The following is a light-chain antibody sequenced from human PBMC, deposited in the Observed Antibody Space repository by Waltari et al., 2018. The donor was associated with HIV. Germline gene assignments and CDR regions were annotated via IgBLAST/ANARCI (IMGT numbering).Light chain of an antibody. V-gene: IGKV3-15*01. CDR2: GAS. Sequence: ETVMTQSPALLSVSPGEGATLSCSATQSVKRNLAWYQQKPGQAPRLLIHGASTRGTGGPARFSGSGSETEVTLTITGLQSEDFAIYHCQQYNNWPGTFGQGTKVEIK. J-gene: IGKJ1*01. CDR3: QQYNNWPGT. CDR1: QSVKRN.